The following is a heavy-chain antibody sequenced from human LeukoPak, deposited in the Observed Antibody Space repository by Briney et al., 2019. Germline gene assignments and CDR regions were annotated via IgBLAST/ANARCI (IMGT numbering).Heavy chain of an antibody. J-gene: IGHJ4*02. CDR2: IRSKANSYAT. Sequence: GGSLRLSCAASGFTFSSSAIHWVRQPSGQGLGWVGRIRSKANSYATAYAASVKGGFTISREDSKHTAYLQMNSPRAEDTAVYYCGKDLRRGSVLLGCGGADYWGQGTLVTVSS. V-gene: IGHV3-73*01. CDR3: GKDLRRGSVLLGCGGADY. CDR1: GFTFSSSA. D-gene: IGHD3-10*01.